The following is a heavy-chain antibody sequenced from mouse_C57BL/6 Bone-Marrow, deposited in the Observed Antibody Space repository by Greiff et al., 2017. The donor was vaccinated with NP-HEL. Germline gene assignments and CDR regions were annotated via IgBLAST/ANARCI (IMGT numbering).Heavy chain of an antibody. CDR1: GFSLTTYG. J-gene: IGHJ1*03. CDR2: IWRDGGN. CDR3: AKTGDYDGVWYFDV. Sequence: QVQLKESGPGLVQPSQCLSMTCTVSGFSLTTYGVYWVRQSPGKGLEWLGVIWRDGGNVYNAAFMSRLSITKDNSKNQVFFKMNSLQADDTAIYYCAKTGDYDGVWYFDVWGTGTTVTVSS. V-gene: IGHV2-5*01. D-gene: IGHD2-4*01.